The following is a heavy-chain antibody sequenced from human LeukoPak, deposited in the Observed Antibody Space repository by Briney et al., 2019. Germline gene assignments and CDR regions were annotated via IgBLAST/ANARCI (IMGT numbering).Heavy chain of an antibody. CDR2: INHSGST. J-gene: IGHJ3*02. CDR3: ASTRRLLRFGELLQNDSFDM. Sequence: PSETLSLTCAVYGGSFSGYYWSWIRQPPGKGLEWIGEINHSGSTNYNPSLKSRVTISVDTSKNQFSLKLSSVTAADTAVYYCASTRRLLRFGELLQNDSFDMWGEKTILTVSS. CDR1: GGSFSGYY. D-gene: IGHD3-10*01. V-gene: IGHV4-34*01.